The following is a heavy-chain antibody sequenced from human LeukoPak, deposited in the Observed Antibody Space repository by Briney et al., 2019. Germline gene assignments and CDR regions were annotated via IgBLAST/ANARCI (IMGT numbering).Heavy chain of an antibody. J-gene: IGHJ4*02. CDR1: GFTFSNYW. D-gene: IGHD2-2*01. Sequence: GGSLRLSCAASGFTFSNYWTSWVRQAPGKGLEWVANIKQDGSEKYYVDSVKGRFTISRDNAKNSLYLQISSLRAEDTAVYYCARYALVPHYFDYWGQGTLVTVSS. CDR2: IKQDGSEK. V-gene: IGHV3-7*05. CDR3: ARYALVPHYFDY.